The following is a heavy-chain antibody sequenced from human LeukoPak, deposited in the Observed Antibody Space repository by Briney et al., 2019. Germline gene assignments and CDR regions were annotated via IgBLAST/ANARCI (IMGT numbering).Heavy chain of an antibody. D-gene: IGHD2-2*01. J-gene: IGHJ4*02. CDR1: GYSFTDYY. CDR2: MNPKSTNT. V-gene: IGHV1-8*02. Sequence: ASVKVSCKASGYSFTDYYIHWVRQAPGQGLEWLGWMNPKSTNTGYAQKFQGRVSMTRNTSISTAYMELSSLRSDDTAVYYCARGPPESTSSDYWGQGTLVTVSS. CDR3: ARGPPESTSSDY.